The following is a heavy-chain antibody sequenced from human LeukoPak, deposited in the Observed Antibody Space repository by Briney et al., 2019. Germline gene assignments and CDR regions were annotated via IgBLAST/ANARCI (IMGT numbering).Heavy chain of an antibody. CDR2: ISPIFGTG. Sequence: ASVKVSCKASGGTFTSYAISWVRQAPGQGLEGMGGISPIFGTGNYAQQFQGRVTITTDESTSTAYMELSSLSSEDTAVYYCARSPRWFDPWGQGTLVTVSS. CDR1: GGTFTSYA. J-gene: IGHJ5*02. CDR3: ARSPRWFDP. V-gene: IGHV1-69*05.